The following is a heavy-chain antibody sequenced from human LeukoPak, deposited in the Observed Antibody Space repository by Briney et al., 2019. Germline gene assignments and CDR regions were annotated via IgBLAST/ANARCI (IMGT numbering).Heavy chain of an antibody. V-gene: IGHV3-30-3*01. CDR2: ISYDGSNK. D-gene: IGHD6-19*01. CDR1: GFTFSSYA. J-gene: IGHJ4*02. Sequence: GGSLRLSCAASGFTFSSYAMHWVRQASGKGLEWVAVISYDGSNKYYADSVKGRFTISRDNSKNTLYLQMNSLRAEDTAVYYCARDPQWLVPYYFDYWGQGTLVTVSS. CDR3: ARDPQWLVPYYFDY.